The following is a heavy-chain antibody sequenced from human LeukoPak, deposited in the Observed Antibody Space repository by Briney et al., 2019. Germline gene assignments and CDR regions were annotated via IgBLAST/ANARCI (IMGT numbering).Heavy chain of an antibody. CDR2: ISPDGTGK. CDR3: AREDSSSGRAGIFGFS. V-gene: IGHV3-30*03. D-gene: IGHD6-19*01. CDR1: GFTFSSYS. J-gene: IGHJ5*02. Sequence: TGGSLRLSCAASGFTFSSYSMNWVRQTPGKGLEWVAAISPDGTGKPYADSVKGRFTISRDNSRNTLDLQMDSLRDEDTAIYYCAREDSSSGRAGIFGFSWGQGTLVTVSS.